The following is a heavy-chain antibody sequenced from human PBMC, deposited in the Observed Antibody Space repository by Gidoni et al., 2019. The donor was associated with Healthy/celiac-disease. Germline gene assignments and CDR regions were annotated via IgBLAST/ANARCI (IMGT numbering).Heavy chain of an antibody. CDR2: ISSSGSTI. D-gene: IGHD6-6*01. CDR3: ARDRASIAARPNYYYYGMDV. Sequence: QVQLVESGGGLVKPGGSLRLSCAASGFTFSDYYMSWIRQAHGKGLEWVSYISSSGSTIYYADSVKGRFTISRDNDKNSLYLQMNSLRAEDTAVYYCARDRASIAARPNYYYYGMDVWGQGTTVTVSS. CDR1: GFTFSDYY. V-gene: IGHV3-11*01. J-gene: IGHJ6*02.